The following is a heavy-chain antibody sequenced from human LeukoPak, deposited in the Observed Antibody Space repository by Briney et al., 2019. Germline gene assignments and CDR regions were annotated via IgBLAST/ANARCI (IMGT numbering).Heavy chain of an antibody. V-gene: IGHV1-2*06. CDR3: SRSLSGNFYNFDY. Sequence: ASVKVSCKASGGTFSSYTIHWVRQAPGQGLEWMGRIDPDTGGTYYAQEFQGRVTLTRDTSINTAYMDLSRLRSDDTAVFYCSRSLSGNFYNFDYWGQGTLVTVSS. D-gene: IGHD1-26*01. CDR2: IDPDTGGT. J-gene: IGHJ4*02. CDR1: GGTFSSYT.